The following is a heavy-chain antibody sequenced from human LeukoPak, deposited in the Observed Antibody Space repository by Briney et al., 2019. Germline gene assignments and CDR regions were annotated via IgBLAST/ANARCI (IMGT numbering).Heavy chain of an antibody. Sequence: ASVKVSCKASGYTFTGYYMHWVRQAPGQGLEWMGWINPNSGGTNYARKFQGRVTMTRDTSISTAYMELSRLRSDDTAVCYCARDFPAGGFDYWGQGTLVTVSS. CDR3: ARDFPAGGFDY. V-gene: IGHV1-2*02. J-gene: IGHJ4*02. D-gene: IGHD3-16*01. CDR1: GYTFTGYY. CDR2: INPNSGGT.